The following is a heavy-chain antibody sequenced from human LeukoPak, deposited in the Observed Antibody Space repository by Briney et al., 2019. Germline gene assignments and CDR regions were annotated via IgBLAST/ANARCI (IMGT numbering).Heavy chain of an antibody. V-gene: IGHV1-18*01. J-gene: IGHJ6*03. Sequence: ASVKVSCKASGYTFTSYGISWVRQAPGQGLEWMGWISAYNGNTNYAQKLQGRVTMTTDTSTSTAYMELRSLRSDDTAVYYCARVVRVYSYYYYYYMDVWGKGTTVTVSS. CDR2: ISAYNGNT. CDR3: ARVVRVYSYYYYYYMDV. D-gene: IGHD3-10*01. CDR1: GYTFTSYG.